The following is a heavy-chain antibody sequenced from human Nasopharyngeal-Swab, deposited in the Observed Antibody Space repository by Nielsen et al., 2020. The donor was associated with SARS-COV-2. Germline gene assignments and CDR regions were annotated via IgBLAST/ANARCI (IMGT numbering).Heavy chain of an antibody. J-gene: IGHJ4*02. CDR2: ISAYNGNT. D-gene: IGHD1-26*01. CDR1: GYTFTSYG. V-gene: IGHV1-18*01. Sequence: ASVKVSCKASGYTFTSYGIRWVRQAPGQGLEWMGWISAYNGNTNYAQKLQGRVTMTTDTSTSTAYMELRSLRSDDTAVYYCARDRRTSIVGATLHFDYGGQGTLVTVSS. CDR3: ARDRRTSIVGATLHFDY.